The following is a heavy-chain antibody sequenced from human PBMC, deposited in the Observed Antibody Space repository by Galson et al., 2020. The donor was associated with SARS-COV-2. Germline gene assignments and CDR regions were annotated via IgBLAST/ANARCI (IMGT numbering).Heavy chain of an antibody. V-gene: IGHV3-23*05. CDR2: ITISGDRG. CDR1: TFTFNRHS. D-gene: IGHD1-26*01. Sequence: GGSLRLSCVDSTFTFNRHSMSWVRQAPGKGLEWVSGITISGDRGYYRDSVRGRFFVSRDNSKNTLFLQMNSLRPEDTAVYFCARVSWEANVMDNNYWGPGTLVTVFS. J-gene: IGHJ4*01. CDR3: ARVSWEANVMDNNY.